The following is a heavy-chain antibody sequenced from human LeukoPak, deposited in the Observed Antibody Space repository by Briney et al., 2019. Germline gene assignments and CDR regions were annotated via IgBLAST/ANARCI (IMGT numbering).Heavy chain of an antibody. D-gene: IGHD5-24*01. Sequence: PSETLSLTCAVHGVSFSGFYWTWVRHPPGKGREWIGEIKHGGFTSYHPSLKSRVTMSEDTSNNQFSLKLTSVTAADTAVYYCARGLGEGYPDYWGPGTPVTVSS. V-gene: IGHV4-34*01. J-gene: IGHJ4*02. CDR1: GVSFSGFY. CDR2: IKHGGFT. CDR3: ARGLGEGYPDY.